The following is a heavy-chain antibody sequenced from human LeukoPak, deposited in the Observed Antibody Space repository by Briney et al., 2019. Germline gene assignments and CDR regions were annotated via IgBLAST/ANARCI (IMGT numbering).Heavy chain of an antibody. CDR1: GYTFTSYG. CDR3: ARGPYSSGWYGLGGYYYYYMGV. D-gene: IGHD6-19*01. J-gene: IGHJ6*03. V-gene: IGHV1-18*01. CDR2: ISAYNGNT. Sequence: ASVKVSCKASGYTFTSYGISWVRQAPGQGLEWMGWISAYNGNTNYAQKFQGRVTITADESTSTAYMELSSLRSEDTAVYYCARGPYSSGWYGLGGYYYYYMGVWGKGTTVTISS.